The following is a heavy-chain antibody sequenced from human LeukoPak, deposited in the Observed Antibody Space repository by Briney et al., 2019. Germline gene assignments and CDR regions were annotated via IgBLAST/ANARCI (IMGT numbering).Heavy chain of an antibody. V-gene: IGHV4-59*01. J-gene: IGHJ3*02. Sequence: SETLSLTCTVSGESISSYYWTRIRQPPGKGLEWIGYISYSGSTNYNPSLKSRVTISVDTSKNQFSLKLSSVTAADTAVYYCARDHRYCSGSSCYSDAFDIWGQGTVVTVSS. CDR3: ARDHRYCSGSSCYSDAFDI. D-gene: IGHD2-15*01. CDR1: GESISSYY. CDR2: ISYSGST.